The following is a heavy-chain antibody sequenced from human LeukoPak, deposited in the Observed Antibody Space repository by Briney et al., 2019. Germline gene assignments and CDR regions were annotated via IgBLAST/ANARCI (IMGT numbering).Heavy chain of an antibody. J-gene: IGHJ4*02. Sequence: GASVKVSCKASGYTFTSYGISWVRQAPGQGLEWMGWISAYNGNTNYAQKLQGRVTMNTDTSTSTAYMELRSLRSDDTAVYYCAREYGGVVVTAYFDYWGQGTLVTVSS. CDR2: ISAYNGNT. V-gene: IGHV1-18*01. CDR3: AREYGGVVVTAYFDY. D-gene: IGHD2-21*02. CDR1: GYTFTSYG.